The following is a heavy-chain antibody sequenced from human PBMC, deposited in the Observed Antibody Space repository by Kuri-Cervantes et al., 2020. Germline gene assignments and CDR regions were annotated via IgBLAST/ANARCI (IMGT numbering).Heavy chain of an antibody. CDR1: DYSISSDHY. CDR3: AKFLRYNWFDP. V-gene: IGHV4-38-2*01. D-gene: IGHD5/OR15-5a*01. CDR2: ISHSGNT. Sequence: SETLSLTCVVSDYSISSDHYWGWIRQPPGKGLEWIGIISHSGNTYYNPSLKSRVTMSVDTSRNQFSLKLSSVTAADTAVYYCAKFLRYNWFDPWGQGTLVTVSS. J-gene: IGHJ5*02.